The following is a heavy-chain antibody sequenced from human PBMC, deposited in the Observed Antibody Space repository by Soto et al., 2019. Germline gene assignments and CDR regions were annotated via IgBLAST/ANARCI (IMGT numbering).Heavy chain of an antibody. CDR3: ASARYYYGSGRAFDY. CDR1: GGSFSGYY. Sequence: QVQLQQWGAGLLKPSETLSLTCAVYGGSFSGYYWSWIRQPPGKGLEWIGEINPSGSTNYNPSLRSRVTSSVHSSPTQPSLKLSSGPAADTAVYYGASARYYYGSGRAFDYWGQGTLVTVSS. CDR2: INPSGST. D-gene: IGHD3-10*01. V-gene: IGHV4-34*01. J-gene: IGHJ4*02.